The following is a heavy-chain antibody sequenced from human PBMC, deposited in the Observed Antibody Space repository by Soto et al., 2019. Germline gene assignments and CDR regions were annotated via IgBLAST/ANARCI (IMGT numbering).Heavy chain of an antibody. D-gene: IGHD6-13*01. J-gene: IGHJ3*02. CDR1: GFTFSSYG. V-gene: IGHV3-30*18. CDR3: AKDKTGGRTYSSSWYWAGDAFDI. CDR2: ISYDGSNK. Sequence: GGSLRLSCAASGFTFSSYGMHWVRQAPGKGLEWVAVISYDGSNKYYADSVKGRFTISRDNSKNTLYLQMNSLRAEDTAVYYCAKDKTGGRTYSSSWYWAGDAFDIWGQGTMVTVSS.